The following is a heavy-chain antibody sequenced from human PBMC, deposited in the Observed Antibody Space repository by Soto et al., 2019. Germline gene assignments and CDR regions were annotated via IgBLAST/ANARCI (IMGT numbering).Heavy chain of an antibody. V-gene: IGHV4-4*07. J-gene: IGHJ4*02. D-gene: IGHD1-7*01. CDR1: GGSISSYY. CDR3: ARDVGQNNWYYPSYYLDY. Sequence: SETLSLTCTVSGGSISSYYWSWIRQPAGKGLEWIGRIYTSGSTNYNPSLKSRVTMSVDTSKNQFSLKLSSVTAADTAVYYCARDVGQNNWYYPSYYLDYWGQGTLVTVSS. CDR2: IYTSGST.